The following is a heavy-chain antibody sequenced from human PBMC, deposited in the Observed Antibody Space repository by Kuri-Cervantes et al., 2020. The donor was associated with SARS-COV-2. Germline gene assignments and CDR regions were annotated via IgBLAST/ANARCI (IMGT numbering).Heavy chain of an antibody. CDR3: YCAPKEGFDS. D-gene: IGHD2-21*01. CDR2: VKTNSGNT. J-gene: IGHJ4*02. Sequence: ASVKVSCKAPKTTFPNYDINWVRQATGQGVEWMGMVKTNSGNTLYAQIFQGRVTMTRDTSTSTVYMELSRLTSEDTAIYYCYCAPKEGFDSWGQGTLVTDSS. V-gene: IGHV1-8*01. CDR1: KTTFPNYD.